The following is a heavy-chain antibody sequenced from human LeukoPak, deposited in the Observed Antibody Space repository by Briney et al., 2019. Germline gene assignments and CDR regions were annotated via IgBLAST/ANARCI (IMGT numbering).Heavy chain of an antibody. Sequence: LEXVSSISSSSSYIYYADSVKGRFTISRDNAKNSLYLQMNSLRAEGTAVYYCARAGYCSGGSCYHDFDYWGQGTLVTVSS. V-gene: IGHV3-21*01. CDR3: ARAGYCSGGSCYHDFDY. CDR2: ISSSSSYI. D-gene: IGHD2-15*01. J-gene: IGHJ4*02.